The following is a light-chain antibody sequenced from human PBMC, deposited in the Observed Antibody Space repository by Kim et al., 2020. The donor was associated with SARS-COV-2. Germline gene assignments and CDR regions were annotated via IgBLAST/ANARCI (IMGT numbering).Light chain of an antibody. V-gene: IGLV2-14*01. CDR2: EVN. J-gene: IGLJ3*02. CDR1: SSDVGAYNY. CDR3: NSYTKSATLV. Sequence: QSALTQPASVSGSPGQSITISCTGTSSDVGAYNYVSWYQHHPGKAPKLMIYEVNNRPSGVSNRFSGSKSGNTASLTISGLQAEDEADYYCNSYTKSATLVFGGGTQLTVL.